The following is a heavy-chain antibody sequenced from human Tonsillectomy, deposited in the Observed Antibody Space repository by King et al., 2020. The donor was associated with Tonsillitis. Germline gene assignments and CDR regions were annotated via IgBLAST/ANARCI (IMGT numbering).Heavy chain of an antibody. CDR2: IYSDGTST. V-gene: IGHV3-23*03. Sequence: VQLVESGGGLVQPGGSLRLSCAASGFTFSSYAMSWVRQTPGKGLEWVSVIYSDGTSTYYADSVKGRFTISRDNSKNTLYLLMNSLRAEDTSVYYCANFITPVDYCGQGPVVTVSS. J-gene: IGHJ4*02. D-gene: IGHD4-23*01. CDR3: ANFITPVDY. CDR1: GFTFSSYA.